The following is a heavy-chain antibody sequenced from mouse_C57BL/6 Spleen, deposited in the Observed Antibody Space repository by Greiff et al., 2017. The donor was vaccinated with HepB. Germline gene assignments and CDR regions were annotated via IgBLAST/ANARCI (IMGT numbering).Heavy chain of an antibody. CDR2: ISGGGGNT. CDR1: GFTFSSYT. J-gene: IGHJ3*01. V-gene: IGHV5-9*01. D-gene: IGHD2-5*01. Sequence: EVKLVESGGGLVKPGGSLKLSCAASGFTFSSYTMSWVRQTPEKRLEWVATISGGGGNTYYPDSVKGRFTISRDNAKNTLYLQMSSLRSEDTALYYCARQDYSNRAWFAYWGQGTLVTVSA. CDR3: ARQDYSNRAWFAY.